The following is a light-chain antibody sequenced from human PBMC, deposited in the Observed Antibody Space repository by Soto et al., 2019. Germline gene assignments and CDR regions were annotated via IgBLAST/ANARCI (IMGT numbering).Light chain of an antibody. V-gene: IGKV1-27*01. J-gene: IGKJ1*01. CDR3: QKYKSVPLT. CDR1: QGIRNY. Sequence: DIQMTQATSTLSASVGDRVTITCRASQGIRNYLAWYQQKPGKVTHLLIYSASTLRSGVPSRFIGSRSWTDFTLHISSLQPAEEATYNCQKYKSVPLTFGQGTTVEI. CDR2: SAS.